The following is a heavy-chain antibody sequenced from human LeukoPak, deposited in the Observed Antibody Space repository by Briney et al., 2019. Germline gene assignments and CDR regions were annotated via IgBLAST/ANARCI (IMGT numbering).Heavy chain of an antibody. V-gene: IGHV3-30*03. CDR1: GFTFSSYG. CDR2: ISYDGSNK. CDR3: ARDATPIAHYFDY. Sequence: PGGSLRLSCAASGFTFSSYGMHWVRQAPGKGLEWVAVISYDGSNKYYADSVKGRFTISRDNSKNTLYLQMNSLRAEDTAVYYCARDATPIAHYFDYWGQGTLVTVSS. J-gene: IGHJ4*02. D-gene: IGHD2-21*01.